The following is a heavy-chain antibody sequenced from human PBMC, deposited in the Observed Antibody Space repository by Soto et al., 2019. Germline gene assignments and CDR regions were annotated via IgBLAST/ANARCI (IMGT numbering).Heavy chain of an antibody. J-gene: IGHJ6*02. V-gene: IGHV3-30*18. CDR1: GFTFSSYA. CDR2: ISYDGSNK. Sequence: QVQLVESGGGVVQPGRSLRLSCAASGFTFSSYAKHWVRQAPGKGLEWVAVISYDGSNKYYADSVKGRFTISRDNSXNTLYLQMNSLRAEDTAVYYCAKDRRTNYYFGMDVWGQGTTVTVSS. CDR3: AKDRRTNYYFGMDV.